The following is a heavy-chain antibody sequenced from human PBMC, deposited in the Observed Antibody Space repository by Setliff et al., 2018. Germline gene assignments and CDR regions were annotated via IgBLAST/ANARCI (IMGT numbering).Heavy chain of an antibody. J-gene: IGHJ4*02. V-gene: IGHV3-23*01. CDR3: VRGSAYSSGSFDC. D-gene: IGHD3-22*01. CDR2: ISGSGDST. CDR1: GFTFTSYS. Sequence: GSLRLSCAASGFTFTSYSMNWVRQTPGKGLEWVSTISGSGDSTYYADSVRGRFTISRDNGKNTVYLQMNSLRAEDTAMYYCVRGSAYSSGSFDCWGQGTLVTVSS.